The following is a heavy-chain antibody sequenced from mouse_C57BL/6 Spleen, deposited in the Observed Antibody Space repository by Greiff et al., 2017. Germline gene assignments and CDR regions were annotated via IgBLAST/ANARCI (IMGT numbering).Heavy chain of an antibody. D-gene: IGHD1-1*01. J-gene: IGHJ3*01. V-gene: IGHV1-20*01. CDR1: GYSFTGYF. CDR3: ANDYGSGSWFAY. Sequence: VQLKQSGPELVKPRDSVKISCKASGYSFTGYFMNWVMQSHGKSLEWIGRINPYNGDTFYNQKFKGKATLTVDKSSSTAHMELRSLTSEDSAVYYCANDYGSGSWFAYWGQGTLVTVSA. CDR2: INPYNGDT.